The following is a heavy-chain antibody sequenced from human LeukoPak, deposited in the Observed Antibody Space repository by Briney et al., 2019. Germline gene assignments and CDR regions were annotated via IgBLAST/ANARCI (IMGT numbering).Heavy chain of an antibody. V-gene: IGHV3-30*04. D-gene: IGHD1-26*01. CDR1: GFTFSCYA. Sequence: PGRSLRLSCAASGFTFSCYAMHWVRQAPGKGLEWVAVISYDGSNKYYADSVKGRFTISRDNSKNTLYLQMNSLRAEDTAVYYCARENSQWELLSYFDYWGQGTLVTVSS. CDR2: ISYDGSNK. CDR3: ARENSQWELLSYFDY. J-gene: IGHJ4*02.